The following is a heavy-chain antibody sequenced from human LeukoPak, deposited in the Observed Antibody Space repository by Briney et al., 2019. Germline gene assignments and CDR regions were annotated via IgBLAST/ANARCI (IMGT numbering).Heavy chain of an antibody. CDR2: ISYDGSNK. CDR3: ASGKGAYYDFWSGYYRGAPYGMDV. Sequence: PGRSLRLSCAAPGFTFSSYAMHWVRQAPGKGLEWVAVISYDGSNKYYADSVKGRFTISRDNSKNTLYLQMNSLRAEDTAVYYCASGKGAYYDFWSGYYRGAPYGMDVWGQGTTVTVSS. V-gene: IGHV3-30-3*01. CDR1: GFTFSSYA. D-gene: IGHD3-3*01. J-gene: IGHJ6*02.